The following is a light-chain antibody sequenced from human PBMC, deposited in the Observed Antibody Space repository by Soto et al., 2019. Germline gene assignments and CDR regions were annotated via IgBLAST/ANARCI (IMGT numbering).Light chain of an antibody. CDR1: SGHSSYA. CDR2: LNSDGSH. Sequence: QDVVTQSPSASASLGASVKLTCTLSSGHSSYAIAWHQQQPEKGPRYLMKLNSDGSHSKGDGIPDRFSGSSSGAERYLTISSLQSEDEADYYCQTWGTGKHYVFGTGTQLTVL. V-gene: IGLV4-69*01. J-gene: IGLJ1*01. CDR3: QTWGTGKHYV.